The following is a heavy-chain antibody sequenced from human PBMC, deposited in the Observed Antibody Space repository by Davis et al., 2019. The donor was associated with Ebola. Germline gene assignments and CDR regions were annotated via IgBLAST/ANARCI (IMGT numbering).Heavy chain of an antibody. CDR1: GFTFSSYS. D-gene: IGHD2-2*02. CDR2: ISSSSSTI. CDR3: AREKHCSSTSCYKAASGWWDY. Sequence: GGSLRLSCAASGFTFSSYSMNWVRQAPGKGLEWVSYISSSSSTIYYADSVKGRFTISRDNAKNSLYQQMNSLRDEDTAVYYCAREKHCSSTSCYKAASGWWDYWGQGTLVTVSS. J-gene: IGHJ4*02. V-gene: IGHV3-48*02.